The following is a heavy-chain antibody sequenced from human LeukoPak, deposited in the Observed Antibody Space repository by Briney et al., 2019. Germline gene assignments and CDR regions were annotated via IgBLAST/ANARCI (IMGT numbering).Heavy chain of an antibody. D-gene: IGHD3-3*01. CDR2: INWNGGST. CDR1: GFTFEDYG. V-gene: IGHV3-20*04. J-gene: IGHJ4*02. Sequence: GGSLRLSCAASGFTFEDYGMSWVRQAPGKGLEWVSGINWNGGSTGYADSVKGRFTISRDNAENSLYLQMNSLRAEDTALYYCARDPTYYDFWSGYPDYWGQGTLVTVSS. CDR3: ARDPTYYDFWSGYPDY.